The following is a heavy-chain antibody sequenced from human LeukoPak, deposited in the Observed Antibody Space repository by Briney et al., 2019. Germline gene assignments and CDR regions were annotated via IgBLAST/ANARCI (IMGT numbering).Heavy chain of an antibody. CDR3: ARDPGSGYEEHFDH. D-gene: IGHD5-12*01. V-gene: IGHV3-23*01. CDR2: ISGSGGST. J-gene: IGHJ4*02. Sequence: PGGSLRLSCAASGFTFSSHAMSWVRQAPGKGLEWVSAISGSGGSTYYADSVKGRFTISRDNSKNTLYLQMNSLRAEDTAVYYCARDPGSGYEEHFDHWGQGTLVTVSS. CDR1: GFTFSSHA.